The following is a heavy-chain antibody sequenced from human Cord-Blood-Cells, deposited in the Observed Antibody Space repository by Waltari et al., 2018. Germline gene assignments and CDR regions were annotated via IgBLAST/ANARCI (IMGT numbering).Heavy chain of an antibody. D-gene: IGHD6-6*01. CDR1: GYTFTSYG. Sequence: QVQLVQSRAEGTKPGAPVKVCCNASGYTFTSYGTSWLPQAPGHGPEWLGWISAYNGTTTYAQKLQGRVTMTTDSSTRTAYMELRSLSSDDTAVYYCARDLAYGGSSSRDAFDIWGQGTMVTVSS. V-gene: IGHV1-18*04. CDR3: ARDLAYGGSSSRDAFDI. J-gene: IGHJ3*02. CDR2: ISAYNGTT.